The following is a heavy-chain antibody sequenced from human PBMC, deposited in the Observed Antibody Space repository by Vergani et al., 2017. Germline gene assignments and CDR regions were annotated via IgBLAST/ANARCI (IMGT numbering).Heavy chain of an antibody. CDR3: ARGRVDYYYYYYGMDV. D-gene: IGHD3-3*01. V-gene: IGHV4-30-4*01. Sequence: QVQLQESGPGLVKPSETLSLTCTVSGGSISSGDYYWSWLRQPPGKGLEWIGYSYYSGSTYYNPSLKSRVTISVDTSKNQFSLKLSSVTAADTAVYYCARGRVDYYYYYYGMDVWGQGTTVTVSS. J-gene: IGHJ6*02. CDR1: GGSISSGDYY. CDR2: SYYSGST.